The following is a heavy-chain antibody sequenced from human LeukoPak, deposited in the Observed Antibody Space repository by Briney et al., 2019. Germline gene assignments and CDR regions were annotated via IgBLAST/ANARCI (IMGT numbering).Heavy chain of an antibody. CDR1: GFTFSSDW. CDR2: INSDGSST. Sequence: GGSLRLSCAASGFTFSSDWMHWVRQAPGKGLVWVSRINSDGSSTSYADSVKGRFTISRDNAKNTLYLQMNSLRAEDTAVYYCARARITIFGVVTHFDYWGQGTLVTVSS. J-gene: IGHJ4*02. CDR3: ARARITIFGVVTHFDY. V-gene: IGHV3-74*01. D-gene: IGHD3-3*01.